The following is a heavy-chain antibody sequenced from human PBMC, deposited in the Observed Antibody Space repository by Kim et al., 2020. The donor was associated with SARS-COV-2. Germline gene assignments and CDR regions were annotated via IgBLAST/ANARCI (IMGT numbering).Heavy chain of an antibody. CDR1: GFIFRNYG. CDR2: IWYDGSNK. D-gene: IGHD4-17*01. CDR3: AKAPADGDYYY. Sequence: GGSLRLSCAASGFIFRNYGMHWVRQAPGKGLEWVAVIWYDGSNKYYADSVKGRFTISRDNSKNTLYLQMNTRRAEDTAVYYCAKAPADGDYYYLGQGTLVTVSS. J-gene: IGHJ4*02. V-gene: IGHV3-33*06.